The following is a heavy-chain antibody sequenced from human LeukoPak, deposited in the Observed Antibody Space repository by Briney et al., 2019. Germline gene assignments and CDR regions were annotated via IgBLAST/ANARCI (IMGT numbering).Heavy chain of an antibody. CDR2: MNPNSGNT. V-gene: IGHV1-8*02. D-gene: IGHD3-22*01. CDR1: GYTFTSYG. CDR3: ARGPRYYYDSSGTDIDY. Sequence: ASVKVSCKASGYTFTSYGISWVRQATGQGLEWMGWMNPNSGNTGYAQKFQGRVTMTRNTSISTAYMELSSLRSEDTAVYYCARGPRYYYDSSGTDIDYWGQGTLVTVSS. J-gene: IGHJ4*02.